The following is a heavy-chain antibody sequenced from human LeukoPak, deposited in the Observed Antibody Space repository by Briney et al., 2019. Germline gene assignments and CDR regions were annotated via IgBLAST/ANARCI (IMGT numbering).Heavy chain of an antibody. Sequence: GGSLRLSCAASGFTFSSYDMIWVRQAPGKGLQWVLYISSSGSTIYYADSVKGRFTISRDNAKNSVYLQMNGLRAEDTAVYYCAREGADGYLFDYWGQGTLVTVSS. CDR3: AREGADGYLFDY. CDR1: GFTFSSYD. CDR2: ISSSGSTI. D-gene: IGHD5-18*01. V-gene: IGHV3-48*03. J-gene: IGHJ4*02.